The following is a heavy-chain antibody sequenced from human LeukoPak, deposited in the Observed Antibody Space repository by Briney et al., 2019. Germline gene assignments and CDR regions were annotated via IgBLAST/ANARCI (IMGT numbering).Heavy chain of an antibody. J-gene: IGHJ4*02. CDR1: GGSISSGGYY. D-gene: IGHD3-22*01. CDR3: ARGYYDSSGWYYFDY. Sequence: SETLSLTCTVSGGSISSGGYYWSWIRQHPGKGLEWIGYIYYSGSTYYNPSLKSRVTISVDTSKNQFSLKLSSVTAADTAAYYCARGYYDSSGWYYFDYWGQGTLVTVSS. CDR2: IYYSGST. V-gene: IGHV4-31*03.